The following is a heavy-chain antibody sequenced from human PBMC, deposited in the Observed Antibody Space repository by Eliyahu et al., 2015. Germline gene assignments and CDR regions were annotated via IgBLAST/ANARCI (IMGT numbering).Heavy chain of an antibody. CDR1: GDSXNGYF. CDR3: ARGNGYDWGYYFDY. Sequence: QVQLQQWGAGLLKPSETLSLTCAVYGDSXNGYFGNWIRQPPGKGLEWIGEINPSGDTEYNPSLKSRVTMSADTSKNQFSLKVTSVIAADTAIYYCARGNGYDWGYYFDYWGQGTLVTVSS. V-gene: IGHV4-34*01. CDR2: INPSGDT. D-gene: IGHD3-16*01. J-gene: IGHJ4*02.